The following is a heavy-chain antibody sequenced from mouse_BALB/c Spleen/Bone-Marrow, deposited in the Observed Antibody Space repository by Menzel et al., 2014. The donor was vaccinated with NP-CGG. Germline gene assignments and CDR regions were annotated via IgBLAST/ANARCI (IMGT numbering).Heavy chain of an antibody. V-gene: IGHV7-1*02. CDR1: GFTFSDFY. J-gene: IGHJ2*01. CDR2: SRSKANDYTT. D-gene: IGHD2-2*01. CDR3: ARGGYDYFDY. Sequence: EVKVVESGGGLVQPGGSLRLSCAASGFTFSDFYMEWVRQPPGKGLEWIAASRSKANDYTTVYSASVKGRFIVSRDTSQSILYRQMNALRAEDTAIYYCARGGYDYFDYWGQGTTLTVSS.